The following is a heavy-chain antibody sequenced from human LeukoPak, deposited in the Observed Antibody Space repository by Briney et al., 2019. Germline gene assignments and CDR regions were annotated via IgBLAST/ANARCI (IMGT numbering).Heavy chain of an antibody. CDR3: ARDYYYGSGIPPDY. V-gene: IGHV3-30-3*01. J-gene: IGHJ4*02. D-gene: IGHD3-10*01. Sequence: GGSLRLSCAASGFTFSSYAMHWVRQAPGKGLEWVAVISYDGSNKYYADSVKGRFTISRDNSKNTLHLQMNSLRAEDTAVYYCARDYYYGSGIPPDYWGQGTLVTVSS. CDR2: ISYDGSNK. CDR1: GFTFSSYA.